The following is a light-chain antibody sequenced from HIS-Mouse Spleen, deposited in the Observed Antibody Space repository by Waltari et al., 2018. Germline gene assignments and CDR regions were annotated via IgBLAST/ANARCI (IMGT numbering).Light chain of an antibody. CDR1: QDISNY. J-gene: IGKJ5*01. V-gene: IGKV1-33*01. CDR3: QQYDNLPPVIT. Sequence: DIQMTQSPSSLSASVGDRVTITCQASQDISNYLNWYQQKPGKAPKLLIYDASNLETGVPSRFSGSGSGTEFTVTISSLQPEDIATYYCQQYDNLPPVITFGQGTRLEIK. CDR2: DAS.